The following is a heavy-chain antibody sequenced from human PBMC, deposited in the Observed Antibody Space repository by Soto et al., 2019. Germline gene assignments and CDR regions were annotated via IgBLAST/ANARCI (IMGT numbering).Heavy chain of an antibody. V-gene: IGHV1-18*04. CDR3: ARARRLITVDGTLDL. J-gene: IGHJ4*02. CDR2: ISGYSGIT. CDR1: GYTFTDYG. Sequence: ASVKVSCKASGYTFTDYGISWVRQAPGQGLQWMGWISGYSGITNYPQKLQGRVTMTTDTSTSTAYMELRNLSSDDTAVYYCARARRLITVDGTLDLWGMGTLVTGSS. D-gene: IGHD1-20*01.